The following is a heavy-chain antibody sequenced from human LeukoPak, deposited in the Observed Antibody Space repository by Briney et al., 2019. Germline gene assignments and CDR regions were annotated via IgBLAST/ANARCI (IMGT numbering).Heavy chain of an antibody. V-gene: IGHV3-21*01. D-gene: IGHD3-16*01. CDR3: IRDLFDDYSLDY. CDR2: INSDSSLM. CDR1: GFTFSTFA. J-gene: IGHJ4*02. Sequence: GGSLRLSCAASGFTFSTFAMSWVRQAPGTGLEWVSSINSDSSLMFYAESVKGRFTISRDNARNSLYLQMNSLRAEDTAVYYCIRDLFDDYSLDYWGQGALVTVSS.